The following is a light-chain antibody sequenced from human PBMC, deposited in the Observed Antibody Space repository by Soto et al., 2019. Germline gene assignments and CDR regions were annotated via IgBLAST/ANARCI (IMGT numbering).Light chain of an antibody. J-gene: IGKJ2*01. CDR3: QQYNKWPPYT. CDR1: QSVSSN. V-gene: IGKV3-15*01. CDR2: GAS. Sequence: EIVMTQSPANLSVSPGERATLSCRASQSVSSNLAWYQQKPGQGPRLLIYGASTRATSIPARFSGSGSGTEVPLTINSLQSEDFAVYYCQQYNKWPPYTFGQGTKLALK.